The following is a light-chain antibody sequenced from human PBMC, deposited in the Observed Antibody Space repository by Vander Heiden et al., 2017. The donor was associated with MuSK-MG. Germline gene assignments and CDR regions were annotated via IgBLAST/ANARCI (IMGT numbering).Light chain of an antibody. CDR1: QDIRKY. CDR3: QNDDSVPFT. V-gene: IGKV1-27*01. J-gene: IGKJ3*01. Sequence: DIQMTQSPSSLSASVGDRVTLTCRASQDIRKYFAWYQQKPGKAPKLLIYAASTLQSGVPSRFSGSGSGTDFTLTISSLQPEDVATYYCQNDDSVPFTFGPGTKVDI. CDR2: AAS.